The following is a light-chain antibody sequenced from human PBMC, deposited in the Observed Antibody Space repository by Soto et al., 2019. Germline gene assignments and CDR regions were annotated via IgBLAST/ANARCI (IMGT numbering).Light chain of an antibody. V-gene: IGKV3D-15*01. CDR1: QSVSSN. CDR2: DAS. CDR3: QQYNSWLWT. J-gene: IGKJ1*01. Sequence: EIVLTRSRATLSVSPGERATISCRASQSVSSNLAWYQQKPGQAPRLLIYDASSRATGVPDRFSGSGSGTEFTLIISSLQSEDSAVYYCQQYNSWLWTFGQGTKVDIK.